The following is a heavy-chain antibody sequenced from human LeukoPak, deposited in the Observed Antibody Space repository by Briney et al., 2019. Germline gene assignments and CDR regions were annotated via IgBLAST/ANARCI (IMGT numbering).Heavy chain of an antibody. CDR2: IYSGGST. V-gene: IGHV3-53*01. Sequence: GGSLRLSCAASGFTVSSNYMSRVRQAPGKGLEWVSVIYSGGSTYYADSVKGRLTTSRDNSKNTLYLQMNSLRAEDTAVYYCARVVPAARGWFDPWGQGTLVTVSS. J-gene: IGHJ5*02. CDR1: GFTVSSNY. CDR3: ARVVPAARGWFDP. D-gene: IGHD2-2*01.